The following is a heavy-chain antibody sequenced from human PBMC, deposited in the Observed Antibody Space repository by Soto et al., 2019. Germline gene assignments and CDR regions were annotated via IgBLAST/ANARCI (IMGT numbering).Heavy chain of an antibody. J-gene: IGHJ4*02. CDR2: ISAYNGNT. CDR3: ARGYLQYSGYDFNFDY. D-gene: IGHD5-12*01. CDR1: GYTFTSYG. Sequence: ASVKVSCKASGYTFTSYGISWVRQAPGQGLEWMGWISAYNGNTNYAQKLQGRVTMTTDTSTSTAYMELRSLRSDDTAVYYCARGYLQYSGYDFNFDYWGQGTLVTVSS. V-gene: IGHV1-18*01.